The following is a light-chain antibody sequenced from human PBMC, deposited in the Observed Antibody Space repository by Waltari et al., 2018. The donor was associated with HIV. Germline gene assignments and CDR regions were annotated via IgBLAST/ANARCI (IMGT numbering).Light chain of an antibody. CDR2: HVS. CDR1: TSDIGTYNY. Sequence: QSALTQPASVSGSPGQSITISCTATTSDIGTYNYVPWYQQHPGEAPKLIIYHVSDRPSGGANGFSGSKSGHTACLTSFGLRAEYESDYFSSSYTIWSSLEFGGATKLTFL. J-gene: IGLJ2*01. V-gene: IGLV2-14*03. CDR3: SSYTIWSSLE.